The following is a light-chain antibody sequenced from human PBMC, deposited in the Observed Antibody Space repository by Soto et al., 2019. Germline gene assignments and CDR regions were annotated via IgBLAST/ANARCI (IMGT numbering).Light chain of an antibody. V-gene: IGLV1-40*01. CDR2: RNN. J-gene: IGLJ3*02. Sequence: QSVLTQPPSVSGAPGQRITISCTGSSSNIGAGYDVHWYQQLPGTAPKLLIYRNNQRPSGVPDRFSGSKSGTSASLAISGLPSEDEADYYCAAWDDSLSGWVFGGGTQLTVL. CDR3: AAWDDSLSGWV. CDR1: SSNIGAGYD.